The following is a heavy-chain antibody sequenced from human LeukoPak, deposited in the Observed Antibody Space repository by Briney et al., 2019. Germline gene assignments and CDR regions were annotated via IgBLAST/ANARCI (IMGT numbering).Heavy chain of an antibody. CDR2: IKSKTDGGTT. V-gene: IGHV3-15*01. CDR3: TTGPRVVVSTVVY. J-gene: IGHJ4*02. Sequence: GGSLRLSCAASGFTFSNAWMSWVRQAPGKGLEWVGRIKSKTDGGTTDYAAPVKGRFAISRDDSKNTLYLQMNSLKTEDTAVYYCTTGPRVVVSTVVYWGQGTLVTVSS. D-gene: IGHD2-2*01. CDR1: GFTFSNAW.